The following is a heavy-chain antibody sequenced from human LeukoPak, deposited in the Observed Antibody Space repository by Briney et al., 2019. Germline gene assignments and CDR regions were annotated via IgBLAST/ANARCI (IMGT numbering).Heavy chain of an antibody. V-gene: IGHV3-9*01. J-gene: IGHJ1*01. Sequence: GGSLRLSCAASGFTFDNYAMNWVRQVPGKGLEWISLIRWNSGTIGYADSVKGRFTISRDNANNFLYLQMNSLRAEDTALYYCARAYKDRSLAGKKEFFQHWGQGTLVTVSS. D-gene: IGHD6-19*01. CDR2: IRWNSGTI. CDR3: ARAYKDRSLAGKKEFFQH. CDR1: GFTFDNYA.